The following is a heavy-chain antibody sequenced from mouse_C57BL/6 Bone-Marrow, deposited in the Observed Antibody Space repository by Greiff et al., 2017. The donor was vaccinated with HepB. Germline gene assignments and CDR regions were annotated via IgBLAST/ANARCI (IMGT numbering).Heavy chain of an antibody. Sequence: QVQLQQSGAELARPGASVKLSCKASGYTFTSYGISWVKQRTGQGLEWIGEIYPRSGNTYYNEKFKGKATLTADKSSSTAHMELRSLTSEDSAVYFCAREAYYGLWFAYWGQGTLVTVSA. CDR2: IYPRSGNT. CDR1: GYTFTSYG. CDR3: AREAYYGLWFAY. D-gene: IGHD2-10*01. J-gene: IGHJ3*01. V-gene: IGHV1-81*01.